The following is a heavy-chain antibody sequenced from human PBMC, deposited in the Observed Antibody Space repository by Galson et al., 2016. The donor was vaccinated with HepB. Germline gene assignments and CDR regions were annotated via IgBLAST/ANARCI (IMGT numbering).Heavy chain of an antibody. V-gene: IGHV3-23*01. CDR2: ISRSGDST. J-gene: IGHJ4*02. CDR3: ARRHEYCPPVGCSVDY. CDR1: GFTFNNYG. D-gene: IGHD2/OR15-2a*01. Sequence: SLRLSCAASGFTFNNYGMTWVRQAPGKGLEVVSSISRSGDSTDYADSVKGRFTISRDNSNNMLFLQMSSLTEDDTAVYYCARRHEYCPPVGCSVDYWGQGTLVSVSS.